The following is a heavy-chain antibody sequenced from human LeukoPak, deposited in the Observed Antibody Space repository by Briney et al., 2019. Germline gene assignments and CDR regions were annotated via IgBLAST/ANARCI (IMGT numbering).Heavy chain of an antibody. V-gene: IGHV1-2*02. Sequence: ASVKVSCKATGYTFTSYGITWVRQAPGQGLEWMGWVIPNSGGTNYAQKFQGRVTMTRDTSISTAYMELSRLRSDDTAVYYCARIQERYCSSTSCLGPWGYWGQGTLVTVSS. D-gene: IGHD2-2*01. CDR3: ARIQERYCSSTSCLGPWGY. CDR1: GYTFTSYG. J-gene: IGHJ4*02. CDR2: VIPNSGGT.